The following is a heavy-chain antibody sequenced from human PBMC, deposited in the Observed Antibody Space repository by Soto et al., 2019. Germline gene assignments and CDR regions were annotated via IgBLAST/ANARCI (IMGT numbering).Heavy chain of an antibody. CDR3: ARRDCISTTCYFYY. D-gene: IGHD2-2*01. Sequence: SETLSLTCAVSGDSMSRSAYSWTWIRQPPGKGLEWIGYIYESGSTHYNPSLKSRVTISVDWSKNQFFLKLSSVTAADTAVYYCARRDCISTTCYFYYWGQGTLVTVS. CDR2: IYESGST. CDR1: GDSMSRSAYS. V-gene: IGHV4-30-2*01. J-gene: IGHJ4*02.